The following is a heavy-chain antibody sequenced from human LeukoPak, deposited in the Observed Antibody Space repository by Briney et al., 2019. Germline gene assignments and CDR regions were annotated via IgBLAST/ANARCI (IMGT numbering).Heavy chain of an antibody. CDR3: ARGVGYYDFWSGSVIGVVLNWFDP. J-gene: IGHJ5*02. V-gene: IGHV4-39*01. D-gene: IGHD3-3*01. Sequence: PSETLSLTCTVSGGSISSSSYYWGWIRQPPGKGLEWFGSIYYSGSTYYNPSLKSRVTISVDTSKNQFCLMLSSETAADTAVYYCARGVGYYDFWSGSVIGVVLNWFDPWGEGTLVTVSS. CDR2: IYYSGST. CDR1: GGSISSSSYY.